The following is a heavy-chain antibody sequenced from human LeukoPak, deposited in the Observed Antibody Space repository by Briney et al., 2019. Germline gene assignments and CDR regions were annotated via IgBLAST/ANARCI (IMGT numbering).Heavy chain of an antibody. D-gene: IGHD2-2*01. CDR3: ALVPAAPRFDP. CDR1: GYSISSGYY. V-gene: IGHV4-38-2*01. J-gene: IGHJ5*02. CDR2: IYHSGST. Sequence: SETLSLTCAVSGYSISSGYYWGWIRQPPGKGREWIGSIYHSGSTYYNPSLKSRVTISVDTSKNQFSLKLSSVTAADTAVYYCALVPAAPRFDPWGQGTLVPVSS.